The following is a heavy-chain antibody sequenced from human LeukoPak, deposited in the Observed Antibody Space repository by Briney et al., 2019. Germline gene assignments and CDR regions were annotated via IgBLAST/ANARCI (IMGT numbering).Heavy chain of an antibody. Sequence: GGSLRLSCAASGFTFSSYSMNWVRQAPGKGLEWVSSISSSSSYIYYADSVKGRFTISRDNAKSSLCLQMNSLRAEDTAVYYCARDGGYGDYFWDQGTLVTVSS. J-gene: IGHJ4*02. V-gene: IGHV3-21*01. CDR1: GFTFSSYS. CDR2: ISSSSSYI. D-gene: IGHD4-17*01. CDR3: ARDGGYGDYF.